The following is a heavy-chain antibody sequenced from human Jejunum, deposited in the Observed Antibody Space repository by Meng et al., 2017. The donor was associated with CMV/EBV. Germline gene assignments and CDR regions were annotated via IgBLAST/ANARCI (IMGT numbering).Heavy chain of an antibody. D-gene: IGHD5/OR15-5a*01. CDR1: GGSVSRGSYY. CDR2: IYYSGRT. V-gene: IGHV4-61*01. CDR3: ARDVYGYYFNY. Sequence: VAGGSVSRGSYYLSLDRPPPGTGLEWIGCIYYSGRTNYHPSLKSRVTISVDTSKNQFSLKLSSVTAADTAVYYCARDVYGYYFNYWGQGTLVTVSS. J-gene: IGHJ4*02.